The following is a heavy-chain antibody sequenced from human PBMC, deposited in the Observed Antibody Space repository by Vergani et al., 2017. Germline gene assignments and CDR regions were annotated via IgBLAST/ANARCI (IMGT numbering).Heavy chain of an antibody. J-gene: IGHJ4*02. V-gene: IGHV4-38-2*01. CDR2: IYHSGST. D-gene: IGHD3-10*01. CDR3: ARHSEYGSGSSHSPARHFDY. Sequence: QVQLQESGPGLVKPSETLSLTCAVSGYSISSGYYWGWIRQPPGKGLEWIGSIYHSGSTYYNPSLKSRVTISVDTSKNQFSLMLSSVTAADTAVYYCARHSEYGSGSSHSPARHFDYWGQGTLVTVSS. CDR1: GYSISSGYY.